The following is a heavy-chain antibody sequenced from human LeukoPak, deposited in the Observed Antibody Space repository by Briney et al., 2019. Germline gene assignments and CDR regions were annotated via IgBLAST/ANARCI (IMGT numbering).Heavy chain of an antibody. V-gene: IGHV4-59*01. CDR2: VSNSGRI. D-gene: IGHD3-22*01. CDR1: GDFNRRDY. J-gene: IGHJ3*02. CDR3: ARLFDYDSSGDPDIFNM. Sequence: SETLSLTCSVSGDFNRRDYWTWIRQSPGKGLEWIGFVSNSGRIRYNPSLQSRVTLSIDASRSQLSLKLRSLSAADTAVYYCARLFDYDSSGDPDIFNMWGEGTKVTVSS.